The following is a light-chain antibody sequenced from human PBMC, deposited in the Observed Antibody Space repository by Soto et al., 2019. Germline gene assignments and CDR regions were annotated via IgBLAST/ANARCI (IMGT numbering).Light chain of an antibody. V-gene: IGLV2-14*01. CDR2: EVT. Sequence: QSVLTQPASVSGSPGQSITISCTGTSSDVGGYNYVSWYQQHPGQAPKLIIYEVTNRPSGISNRFSGSKSGNTASLTISGIKTEDVSDYYCSSYTSSSTPPYVLGTVTKVPVL. J-gene: IGLJ1*01. CDR3: SSYTSSSTPPYV. CDR1: SSDVGGYNY.